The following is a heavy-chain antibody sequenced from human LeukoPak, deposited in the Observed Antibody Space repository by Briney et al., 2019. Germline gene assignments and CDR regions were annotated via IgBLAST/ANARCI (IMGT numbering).Heavy chain of an antibody. V-gene: IGHV3-33*01. J-gene: IGHJ3*02. CDR1: GFTFSSYG. CDR3: AREGYYYVWGSYSGAFDI. CDR2: IWFDGSKK. D-gene: IGHD3-16*01. Sequence: GGSLRLSCATSGFTFSSYGMQWVRQAPGKGLEWVAVIWFDGSKKNYADSVKGRFTISRDNSKNTLYLQMNRLRAEDTALYYCAREGYYYVWGSYSGAFDIWGQGTMVTVSS.